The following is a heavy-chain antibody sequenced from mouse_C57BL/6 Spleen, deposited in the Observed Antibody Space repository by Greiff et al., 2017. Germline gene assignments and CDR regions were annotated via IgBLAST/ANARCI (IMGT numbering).Heavy chain of an antibody. J-gene: IGHJ4*01. CDR1: GYTFTSYW. CDR2: IYPSDSET. D-gene: IGHD3-1*01. CDR3: ARRGLPAMDY. V-gene: IGHV1-61*01. Sequence: VQLQQPGAELVRPGSSVKLSCKASGYTFTSYWMDWVKQRPGQGLEWIGNIYPSDSETHYNQKFKDKATLTVDKSSSTAYMQLSSLTSEDSAVYYCARRGLPAMDYWGQGTSVTVSS.